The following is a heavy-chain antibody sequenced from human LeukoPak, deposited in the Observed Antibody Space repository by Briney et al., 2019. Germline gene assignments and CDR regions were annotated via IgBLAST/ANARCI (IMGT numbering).Heavy chain of an antibody. CDR1: GFTFSSYS. CDR3: ARVWYGDYIDY. Sequence: GGSLRLSCAASGFTFSSYSMNWVRQAPGKGLEWVSSISSSSSYIYYADSVRGRFTISRDNTNNSLYLQMNSLRAEDTAVYYCARVWYGDYIDYWGQGTLVTVSS. D-gene: IGHD3-10*01. V-gene: IGHV3-21*01. CDR2: ISSSSSYI. J-gene: IGHJ4*02.